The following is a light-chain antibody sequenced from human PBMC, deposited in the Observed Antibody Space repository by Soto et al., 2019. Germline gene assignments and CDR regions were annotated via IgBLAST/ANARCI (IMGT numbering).Light chain of an antibody. V-gene: IGKV3-15*01. Sequence: EIVMTQSPGTLSGSPGERATLSCRASQSVSSSLAWYQQKPGQAPRLLIYGASTRATGIPARFSGSGSGTEFTLTISSLQSEDFAVYYCQQYNTWPPLTFGGGTRVEIK. J-gene: IGKJ4*01. CDR2: GAS. CDR1: QSVSSS. CDR3: QQYNTWPPLT.